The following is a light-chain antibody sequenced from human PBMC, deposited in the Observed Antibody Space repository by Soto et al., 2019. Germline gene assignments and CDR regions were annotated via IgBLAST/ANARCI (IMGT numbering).Light chain of an antibody. CDR1: QSVSSSS. J-gene: IGKJ1*01. Sequence: DIVLRQSPATLSLSPGERATLSCRASQSVSSSSLAWYQQNPGQAPRLLIYEASSRATGIPDRFSGSGSGTDFTLTISRLEPEDFAVYYCQQYRTFGQGTKVDI. V-gene: IGKV3D-20*02. CDR3: QQYRT. CDR2: EAS.